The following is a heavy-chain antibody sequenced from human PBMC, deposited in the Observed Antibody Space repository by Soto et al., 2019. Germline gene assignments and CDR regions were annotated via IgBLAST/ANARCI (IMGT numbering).Heavy chain of an antibody. CDR1: GFTFSDYY. D-gene: IGHD1-26*01. J-gene: IGHJ4*02. Sequence: GGSLRLSCAASGFTFSDYYMSWIRQAPGKGLEWVSYISSSSSYTNYADSVKGRFTISRDNAKNSLYLKMNGLRAEDTAVYYCARGVGVGATTPLYYFDYWGQGTLVTVSS. V-gene: IGHV3-11*06. CDR2: ISSSSSYT. CDR3: ARGVGVGATTPLYYFDY.